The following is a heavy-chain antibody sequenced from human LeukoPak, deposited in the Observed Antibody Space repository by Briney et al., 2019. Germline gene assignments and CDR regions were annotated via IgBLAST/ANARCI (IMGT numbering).Heavy chain of an antibody. Sequence: SETLSLTCTLSGGSITSGRFYWTWIRQHPQRGLEWIGYVSYSGSTNYNSSLKSRLTISADTSKNQFYLRLTSVTAADTAVYFCARDPRGDITGTTFDRWGQGTLVTASS. CDR1: GGSITSGRFY. CDR2: VSYSGST. J-gene: IGHJ5*02. D-gene: IGHD1-20*01. CDR3: ARDPRGDITGTTFDR. V-gene: IGHV4-31*03.